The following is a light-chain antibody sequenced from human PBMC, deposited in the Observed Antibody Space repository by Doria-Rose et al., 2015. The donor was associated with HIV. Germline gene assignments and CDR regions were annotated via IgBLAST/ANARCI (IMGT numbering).Light chain of an antibody. CDR2: WAS. Sequence: QSPESLGMSLGERATLNCKSNQSLLYTSKNYLAWYQQKPGQPPKLLIYWASTRQSGVPARFSGSGSGTDFTPTISSLEAEDVAVYYCQQYYDTPSFGPGTTVDIK. CDR3: QQYYDTPS. V-gene: IGKV4-1*01. J-gene: IGKJ3*01. CDR1: QSLLYTSKNY.